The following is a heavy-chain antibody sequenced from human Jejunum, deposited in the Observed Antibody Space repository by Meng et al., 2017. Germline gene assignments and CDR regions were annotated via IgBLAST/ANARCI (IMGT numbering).Heavy chain of an antibody. CDR2: INRSGST. J-gene: IGHJ4*02. D-gene: IGHD3-3*01. CDR1: GGSFGTYY. Sequence: QGQLRKWGIGPQKPTETLSLTCAVNGGSFGTYYWTSFRQSPEKGLEWIGEINRSGSTSSNPSLKSRVAISMDTSKNQFFLRLDSVTAADTAVYYCARGRSIDFRLAKYDYWGQGTLVTVSS. CDR3: ARGRSIDFRLAKYDY. V-gene: IGHV4-34*01.